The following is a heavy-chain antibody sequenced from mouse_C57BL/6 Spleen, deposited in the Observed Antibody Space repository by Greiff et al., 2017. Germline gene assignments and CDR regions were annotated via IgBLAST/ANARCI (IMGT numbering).Heavy chain of an antibody. J-gene: IGHJ3*01. Sequence: QVQLQQPGAELVKPGASVKMSCKASGYTFTSYWITWVKQRPGQGLEWIGDIYPGSGSTNYNEKFKSKATLTVDASSSTTYMPLRSLTSEDSAVYYCASYYYGPWFAYWGQGTLVTVSA. D-gene: IGHD1-1*01. V-gene: IGHV1-55*01. CDR1: GYTFTSYW. CDR2: IYPGSGST. CDR3: ASYYYGPWFAY.